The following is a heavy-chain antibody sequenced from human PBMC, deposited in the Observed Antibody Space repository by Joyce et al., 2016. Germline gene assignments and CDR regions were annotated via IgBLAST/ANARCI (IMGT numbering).Heavy chain of an antibody. CDR3: AKDEMPLRNSGYDYFDY. CDR1: GFTFSDYA. V-gene: IGHV3-30*18. Sequence: QVRLVESGGDVVQPGKSLRLSCAASGFTFSDYAIHWVRQAPGKGLEWVAFISHDGTYNLYADSVRGRFTLSRDNSKNTLYLQLSRLTTEDTAIYYCAKDEMPLRNSGYDYFDYWGQGTLVTVSS. D-gene: IGHD5-12*01. J-gene: IGHJ4*01. CDR2: ISHDGTYN.